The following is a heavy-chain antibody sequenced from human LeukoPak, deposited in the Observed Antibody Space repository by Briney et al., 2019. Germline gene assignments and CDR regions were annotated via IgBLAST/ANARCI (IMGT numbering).Heavy chain of an antibody. J-gene: IGHJ4*02. CDR3: ARDWVEWELFIEGDFDY. D-gene: IGHD1-26*01. V-gene: IGHV3-21*01. CDR2: ISSSSSYI. CDR1: GFTFSSYS. Sequence: GGSLRLSCAASGFTFSSYSMNWVRQAPGKGLEWVSSISSSSSYIYYADSVKGRFTISRDNAKNSLYLQMNSLRAEDTAVYYCARDWVEWELFIEGDFDYWGQGTLVTVSS.